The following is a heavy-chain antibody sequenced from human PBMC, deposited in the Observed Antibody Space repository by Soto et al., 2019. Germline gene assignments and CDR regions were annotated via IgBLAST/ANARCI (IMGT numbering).Heavy chain of an antibody. V-gene: IGHV4-59*02. CDR1: GGSVGSYH. Sequence: SETLSLTCTVSGGSVGSYHWTWIRQPPGKGLEWIGYIYYSGTTNYNPSLKSRVTISTDTSRNQISLKLGSVTAADTAVYYCARIGYGSSLYCFDYWGQGTLVTVSS. CDR2: IYYSGTT. CDR3: ARIGYGSSLYCFDY. J-gene: IGHJ4*02. D-gene: IGHD3-10*01.